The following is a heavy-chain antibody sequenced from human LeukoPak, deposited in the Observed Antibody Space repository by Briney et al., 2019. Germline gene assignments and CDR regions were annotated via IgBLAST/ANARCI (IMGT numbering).Heavy chain of an antibody. J-gene: IGHJ3*02. V-gene: IGHV4-31*03. CDR2: IYYSGST. D-gene: IGHD6-13*01. CDR1: GVSISSGGYY. Sequence: PSETLSLTCTVSGVSISSGGYYWSWIRQHPGKGLEWIGYIYYSGSTYYNPSLKSRVTISVDTSKNQFSLKLSSVTAADTAVYYCARDRAAAARAMYAFDIWGQGTMVTVSS. CDR3: ARDRAAAARAMYAFDI.